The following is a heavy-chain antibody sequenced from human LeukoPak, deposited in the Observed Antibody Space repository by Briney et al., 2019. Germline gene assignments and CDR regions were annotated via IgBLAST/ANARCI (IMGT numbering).Heavy chain of an antibody. CDR3: VRDNPRCCGVVPVNIDDF. CDR1: GFTFSSYA. D-gene: IGHD2-15*01. CDR2: ISSNGGST. J-gene: IGHJ4*02. Sequence: GGSLRLSCAASGFTFSSYAMHWVRQAPGKGLEYVSAISSNGGSTYYAISVKGRFTISRDNSKNSLSLQMHSLRAEDTAVYYCVRDNPRCCGVVPVNIDDFWGQGTLVTVSS. V-gene: IGHV3-64*01.